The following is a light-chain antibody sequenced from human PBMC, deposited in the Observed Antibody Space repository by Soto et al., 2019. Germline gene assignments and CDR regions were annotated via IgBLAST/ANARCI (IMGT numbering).Light chain of an antibody. CDR1: SSDVGTYNL. Sequence: QSVLAQPASVSGSPEQSVTISCTGTSSDVGTYNLVSWYQQHPGKAPKLIIYEVTERPSGVSNRFSGSKFGNTASLTISGLLPGDEADYYCCSYGGSSALPYVFGTGTKVTVL. CDR2: EVT. CDR3: CSYGGSSALPYV. V-gene: IGLV2-23*02. J-gene: IGLJ1*01.